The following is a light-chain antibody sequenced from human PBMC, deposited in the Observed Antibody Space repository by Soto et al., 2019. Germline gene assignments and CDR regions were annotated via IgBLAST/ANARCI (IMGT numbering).Light chain of an antibody. CDR1: QGVSGT. V-gene: IGKV3-15*01. J-gene: IGKJ3*01. CDR3: QEYINWPRGA. CDR2: VTS. Sequence: EILMTQSPATLSVSPGERATLSCRASQGVSGTLAWYHQKPGQAPSLLIYVTSTRGTGIPARFSGSGSGTEFTPPISSLQSADFAIYYYQEYINWPRGAFGPGTKVDIK.